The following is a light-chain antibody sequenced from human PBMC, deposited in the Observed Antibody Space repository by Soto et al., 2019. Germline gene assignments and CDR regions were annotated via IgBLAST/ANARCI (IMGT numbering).Light chain of an antibody. CDR1: QSVNNY. V-gene: IGKV3-11*01. CDR2: DAS. J-gene: IGKJ4*01. CDR3: QQRSAWPLT. Sequence: EIVLTQSPATLSLSPGERATLSCRASQSVNNYLHWYQQKPGQAPRLLIYDASNRATGIPARFSGSGSGTDFTLTISSLEPEDFAVYYCQQRSAWPLTFGGGTKVEIK.